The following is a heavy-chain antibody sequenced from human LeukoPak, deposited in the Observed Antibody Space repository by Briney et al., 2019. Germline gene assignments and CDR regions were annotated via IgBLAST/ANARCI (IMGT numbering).Heavy chain of an antibody. D-gene: IGHD3-10*01. CDR1: GFTFSSYS. V-gene: IGHV3-48*02. J-gene: IGHJ4*02. CDR3: AREGGGFDY. CDR2: VSSSGTTT. Sequence: GGSLRLSCAASGFTFSSYSVIWARQAPGKGLEWVSYVSSSGTTTYYADSVKGRFAISRDNGKNLVSLQMNSLRDEDTAVYYCAREGGGFDYWGQGTLVTVSS.